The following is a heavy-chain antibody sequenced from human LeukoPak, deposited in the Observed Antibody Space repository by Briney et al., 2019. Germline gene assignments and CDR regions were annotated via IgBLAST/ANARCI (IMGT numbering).Heavy chain of an antibody. D-gene: IGHD3-22*01. V-gene: IGHV1-69*13. CDR3: ARGQPTFNHYDSNAYYSFYFDY. CDR1: GGTFSSYA. J-gene: IGHJ4*02. Sequence: GASVKVSCKASGGTFSSYAISWVRQAPGQGLEWMGGIIPIFGTANYAQKFQGRVTITADESTSTAYMELSSLRSEDTAVYYCARGQPTFNHYDSNAYYSFYFDYWGLGTLVTVSS. CDR2: IIPIFGTA.